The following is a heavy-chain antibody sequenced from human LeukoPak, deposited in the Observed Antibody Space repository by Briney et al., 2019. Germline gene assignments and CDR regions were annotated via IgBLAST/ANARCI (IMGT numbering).Heavy chain of an antibody. Sequence: ASETLSLICTVSGGSISTGSYYWGWVRQPPGKGLEWIGNIFYSGSTYYSPSLKSRVTISLDTSRYQFSLKLSSVTAADTAMYYCARVKDPGGYYYYYYMDVWGKGTTVTVSS. D-gene: IGHD3-16*01. J-gene: IGHJ6*03. CDR2: IFYSGST. CDR1: GGSISTGSYY. CDR3: ARVKDPGGYYYYYYMDV. V-gene: IGHV4-39*07.